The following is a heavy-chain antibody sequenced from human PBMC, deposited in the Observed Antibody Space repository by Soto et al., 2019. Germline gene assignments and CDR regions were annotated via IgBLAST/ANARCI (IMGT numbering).Heavy chain of an antibody. V-gene: IGHV1-18*04. Sequence: GXSGKVSFKGSGYTFTSYGISWVRQAPVQGLEWMGWISAYNGNTNYAQKLQGRVTMTTDTSTSTAYMELRSLRSDDTAVYYCERKVDNWKWVNWFDPWGQGTLVTVSS. D-gene: IGHD1-20*01. J-gene: IGHJ5*02. CDR1: GYTFTSYG. CDR3: ERKVDNWKWVNWFDP. CDR2: ISAYNGNT.